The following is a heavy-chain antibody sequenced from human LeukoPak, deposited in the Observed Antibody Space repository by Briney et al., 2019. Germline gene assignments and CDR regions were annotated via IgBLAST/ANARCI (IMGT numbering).Heavy chain of an antibody. V-gene: IGHV1-69*04. J-gene: IGHJ4*02. CDR1: GGTFSSYA. CDR3: AHENDSSGYDLDY. Sequence: ASVKVSCKASGGTFSSYAISWVRQAPGQGLEWTGRIIPILGIANYAQKFQGRVTITADKSTSTAYMELSSLRSEDTAVYYCAHENDSSGYDLDYWGQGTLVTVSS. D-gene: IGHD3-22*01. CDR2: IIPILGIA.